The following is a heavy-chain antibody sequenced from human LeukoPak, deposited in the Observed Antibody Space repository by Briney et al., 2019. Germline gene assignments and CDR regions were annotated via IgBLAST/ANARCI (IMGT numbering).Heavy chain of an antibody. CDR1: GYTFTGYY. J-gene: IGHJ4*02. V-gene: IGHV1-2*02. D-gene: IGHD3-22*01. CDR3: ARDSNYDSSGYYYFFAY. Sequence: ASVKVSCKASGYTFTGYYMHWVRQAPGQGLEGMGWINPNSGGTNYAQKFQGRVTMTRDTSISTAYMELSRLRSDDTAVYYRARDSNYDSSGYYYFFAYWGQGTLVTVSS. CDR2: INPNSGGT.